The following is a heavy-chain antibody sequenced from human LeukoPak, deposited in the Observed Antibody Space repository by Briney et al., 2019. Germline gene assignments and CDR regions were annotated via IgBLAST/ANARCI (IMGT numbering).Heavy chain of an antibody. V-gene: IGHV4-39*01. CDR3: ARSGIAAAGRGFDY. CDR2: IYYSGSA. CDR1: GGSISSSSYY. J-gene: IGHJ4*02. D-gene: IGHD6-13*01. Sequence: SQTLSLTCAVSGGSISSSSYYWGWIRQPPGKGLEWIGSIYYSGSAYYNPSLKSRVTISVDTSKNQFSLKLSSVTAADTAVYYCARSGIAAAGRGFDYWGQGTLVTVSS.